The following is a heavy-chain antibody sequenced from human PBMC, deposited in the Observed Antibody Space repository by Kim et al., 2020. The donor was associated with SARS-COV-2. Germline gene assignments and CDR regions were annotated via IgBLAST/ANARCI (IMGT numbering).Heavy chain of an antibody. Sequence: SETLSLTCTVSGGSISSYYWSWIRQPPGKGLEWIGYIYYSGSTNYNPSHKSRVTISVDTSKNQFSLKLSSVTAADTAVYYCAKSMVRGVTDAFDIWGQGTMVTVSS. V-gene: IGHV4-59*08. J-gene: IGHJ3*02. CDR3: AKSMVRGVTDAFDI. D-gene: IGHD3-10*01. CDR1: GGSISSYY. CDR2: IYYSGST.